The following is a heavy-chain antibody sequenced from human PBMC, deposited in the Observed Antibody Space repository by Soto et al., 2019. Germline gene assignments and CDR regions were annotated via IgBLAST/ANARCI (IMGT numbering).Heavy chain of an antibody. D-gene: IGHD6-13*01. CDR1: SGSISSSNW. CDR3: ARGARIAAAGTLYYYYYMDV. V-gene: IGHV4-4*02. CDR2: IYHSGST. Sequence: SETLSLTCAVSSGSISSSNWWSWVRQPPGKGLEWIGEIYHSGSTNYNPSLKSRVTISVDKSKNQFSLKLSSVTAADTAVYYCARGARIAAAGTLYYYYYMDVWGKGTTVTVSS. J-gene: IGHJ6*03.